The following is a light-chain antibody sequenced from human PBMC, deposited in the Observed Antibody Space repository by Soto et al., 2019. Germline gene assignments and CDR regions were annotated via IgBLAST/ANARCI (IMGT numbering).Light chain of an antibody. Sequence: EIVLTQSPGTLSLSPGERGTLSCRASQSVSNNYLAWVQQKPGQAPRLLMYDVSRRATGIPDRFSGSGSGTDFTLTINRLEPEDFAVYYCQQDASSPITFGQGTRLEI. J-gene: IGKJ5*01. CDR3: QQDASSPIT. V-gene: IGKV3-20*01. CDR2: DVS. CDR1: QSVSNNY.